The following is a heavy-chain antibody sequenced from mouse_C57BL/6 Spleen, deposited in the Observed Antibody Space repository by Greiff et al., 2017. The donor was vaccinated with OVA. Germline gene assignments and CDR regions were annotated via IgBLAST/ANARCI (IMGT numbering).Heavy chain of an antibody. Sequence: QVQLQQSGPGLVQPSPSLSITCTVSGFSLTSYGVDWVRQSPGKGLEWLGVIWSGGSTDYNAAFISRMSISKDNSKSQVFFKMNLLQAEDTAIYNCARNRYYGSNPYWYFDVWGTGTTVTVSS. J-gene: IGHJ1*03. CDR3: ARNRYYGSNPYWYFDV. V-gene: IGHV2-2*01. D-gene: IGHD1-1*01. CDR2: IWSGGST. CDR1: GFSLTSYG.